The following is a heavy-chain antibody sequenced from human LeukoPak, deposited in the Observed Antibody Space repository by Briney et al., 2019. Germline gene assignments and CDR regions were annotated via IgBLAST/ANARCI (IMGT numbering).Heavy chain of an antibody. D-gene: IGHD3-16*01. CDR2: IIPIFGTA. Sequence: SVKVSCKASGGTFSSYAISWVRQAPGQGLEWMGGIIPIFGTANYAQKFQGRVTMTRDTSTSTVYMELSSLRSEDTAVYYCARDGYDYVWGSPDYWGQGTLVTVSS. J-gene: IGHJ4*02. CDR1: GGTFSSYA. CDR3: ARDGYDYVWGSPDY. V-gene: IGHV1-69*05.